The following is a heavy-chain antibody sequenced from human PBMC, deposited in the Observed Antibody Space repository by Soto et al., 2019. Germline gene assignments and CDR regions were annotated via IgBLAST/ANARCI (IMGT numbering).Heavy chain of an antibody. CDR3: ATHEIGHCISASCYKGGYYYGMDV. Sequence: QVQLVQSGAEVKKPGSSVKVSCKASGGTFSSYAISWVRQAPGQGLEWMGGIIPIFGTADYAQKFQGRVRITADQSTGTAYMELSSLRSEDTAMYYCATHEIGHCISASCYKGGYYYGMDVWGQGTTDTVSS. D-gene: IGHD2-2*02. J-gene: IGHJ6*02. V-gene: IGHV1-69*12. CDR2: IIPIFGTA. CDR1: GGTFSSYA.